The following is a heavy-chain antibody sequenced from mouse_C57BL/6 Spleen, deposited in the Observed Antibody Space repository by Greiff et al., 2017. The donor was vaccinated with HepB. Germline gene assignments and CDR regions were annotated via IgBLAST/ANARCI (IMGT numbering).Heavy chain of an antibody. Sequence: EVLLVESEGGLVQPGSSMKLSCTASGYTFSDYYMAWVSQVPEKGLEWVANINYDGSSTYYLDSLKSRFIISRDNAKDILYLQMSSLKSEDTATCYSARNALYAMDYWGQGTSVTVSA. CDR2: INYDGSST. CDR3: ARNALYAMDY. CDR1: GYTFSDYY. J-gene: IGHJ4*01. V-gene: IGHV5-16*01.